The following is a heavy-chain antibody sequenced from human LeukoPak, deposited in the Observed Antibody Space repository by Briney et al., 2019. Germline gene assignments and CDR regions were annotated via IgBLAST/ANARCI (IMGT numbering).Heavy chain of an antibody. CDR3: ARAVQLWCYDY. J-gene: IGHJ4*02. CDR1: GLTFSDYY. CDR2: IISVSSYT. D-gene: IGHD5-18*01. Sequence: GGSLRLSCAASGLTFSDYYTSWIRQAPGKGLEWVSYIISVSSYTNYADSVKGRFTISRDNAKNSRYLQMNSLRAEDTAVYYCARAVQLWCYDYLGQGTLVTVSS. V-gene: IGHV3-11*06.